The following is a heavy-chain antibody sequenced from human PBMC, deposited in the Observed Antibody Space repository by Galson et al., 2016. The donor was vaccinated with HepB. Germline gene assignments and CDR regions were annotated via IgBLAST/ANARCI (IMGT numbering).Heavy chain of an antibody. V-gene: IGHV3-23*01. CDR3: ARERYFDPKVYFDY. CDR1: GFTFSSYA. D-gene: IGHD3-9*01. CDR2: MNGSGGSA. Sequence: SLRLSCAASGFTFSSYAMTWVRQAPGKGLEWVSDMNGSGGSAYYADSVKGRFTISRGKSKNTLYLQMNSLRVEDTAVYYCARERYFDPKVYFDYWGQGILVIVSS. J-gene: IGHJ4*02.